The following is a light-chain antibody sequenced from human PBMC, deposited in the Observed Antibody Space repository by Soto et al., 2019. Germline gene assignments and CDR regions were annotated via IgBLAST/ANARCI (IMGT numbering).Light chain of an antibody. CDR1: SSDVGGYNY. Sequence: QSVLTQPASGSGSPGQSITIFRTGTSSDVGGYNYVSWYQQHPGKAPKLMIYDVSNRPSGVSNRFSGSKSGNTASLTISGLQAEDEADYYCSSYTSSSLHVSGTGTKVTVL. CDR3: SSYTSSSLHV. V-gene: IGLV2-14*03. CDR2: DVS. J-gene: IGLJ1*01.